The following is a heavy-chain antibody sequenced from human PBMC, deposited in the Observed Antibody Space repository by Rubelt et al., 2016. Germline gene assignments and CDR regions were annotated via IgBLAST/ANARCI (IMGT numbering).Heavy chain of an antibody. D-gene: IGHD1-26*01. J-gene: IGHJ4*02. Sequence: QVQLQQWGAGLVKPSETLSLTCAVYGGSFSGYSWTWIRQPPGKGLEWLGEIDHSGNTDYIPSLKSRVSISVDTSKKQISLKMSSVTAAETAVYYCARHDTGSFLFDFWGQGTPVTVSS. V-gene: IGHV4-34*01. CDR2: IDHSGNT. CDR1: GGSFSGYS. CDR3: ARHDTGSFLFDF.